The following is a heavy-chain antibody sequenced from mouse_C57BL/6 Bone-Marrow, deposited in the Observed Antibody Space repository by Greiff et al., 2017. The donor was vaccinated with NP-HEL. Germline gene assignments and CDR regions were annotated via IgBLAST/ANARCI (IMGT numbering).Heavy chain of an antibody. CDR1: GFTFSSYG. CDR3: ARQAASYAMDY. J-gene: IGHJ4*01. CDR2: ISSGGSYT. V-gene: IGHV5-6*02. D-gene: IGHD6-2*01. Sequence: DVKLVESGGDLVKPGGSLKLSCAASGFTFSSYGMSWVRQTPDKRLEWVATISSGGSYTYYPDSVKGRFTISRDNAKNTLYLQMSSLKSEDTAMYYCARQAASYAMDYWGQGTSVTVSS.